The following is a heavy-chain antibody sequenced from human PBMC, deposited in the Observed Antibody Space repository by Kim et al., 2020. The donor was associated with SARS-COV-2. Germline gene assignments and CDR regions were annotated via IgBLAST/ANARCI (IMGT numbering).Heavy chain of an antibody. Sequence: GGSMRLSCAASGFTFSSYGMHWVRQAPGKGLEWVAVISYDGSNKYYADSVKGRFTISRDNSKNTLYLQMNSLRAEDTAVYYCAGYYYDSSGYPDYWGQGT. D-gene: IGHD3-22*01. CDR3: AGYYYDSSGYPDY. CDR1: GFTFSSYG. V-gene: IGHV3-33*05. J-gene: IGHJ4*02. CDR2: ISYDGSNK.